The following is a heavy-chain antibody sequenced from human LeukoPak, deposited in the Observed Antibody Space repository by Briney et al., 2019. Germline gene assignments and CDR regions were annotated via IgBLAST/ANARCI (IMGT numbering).Heavy chain of an antibody. V-gene: IGHV1-2*02. CDR3: ARGSISWYAIRAFDI. CDR1: EYTFTGYY. CDR2: INPNSGGT. J-gene: IGHJ3*02. D-gene: IGHD6-13*01. Sequence: GASVKVSCKASEYTFTGYYMHWVRQAPGQGLEWMGWINPNSGGTNYAQKFQGRVTMTRDTSISTAYMELSRLRSDDTAVYYCARGSISWYAIRAFDIWGQGTMVTASS.